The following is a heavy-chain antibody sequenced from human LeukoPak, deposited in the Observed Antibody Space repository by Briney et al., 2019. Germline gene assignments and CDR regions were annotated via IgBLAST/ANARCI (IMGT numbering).Heavy chain of an antibody. CDR3: VFGGCSSTSCYPRRDY. CDR2: INAYSGNT. D-gene: IGHD2-2*01. J-gene: IGHJ4*02. Sequence: ASVKVSCKASGYNYKTYGISWVRQAPGQGLEWMGWINAYSGNTAYNQSVQGRLTMATDTSTTTAYMELRSLRSDDTATYYCVFGGCSSTSCYPRRDYWGQGTLVTVSS. CDR1: GYNYKTYG. V-gene: IGHV1-18*01.